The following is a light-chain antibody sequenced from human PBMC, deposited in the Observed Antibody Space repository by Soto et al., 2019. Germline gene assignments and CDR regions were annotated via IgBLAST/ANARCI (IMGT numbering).Light chain of an antibody. CDR2: AAS. V-gene: IGKV1-9*01. Sequence: IRLTQSPSSLSASVGDSVTITCRASQGISRYLSWYQQKPGRAPKLLISAASTLQSGVPARFSGSGSGTDFTLSITSLQPEVFATYYCQQLNTYPVTFGGGTKVEIK. J-gene: IGKJ4*01. CDR3: QQLNTYPVT. CDR1: QGISRY.